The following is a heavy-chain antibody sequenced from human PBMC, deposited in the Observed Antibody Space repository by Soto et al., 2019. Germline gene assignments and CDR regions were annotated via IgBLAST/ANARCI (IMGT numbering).Heavy chain of an antibody. J-gene: IGHJ3*02. Sequence: HPGGSLRLSCAASGFTFSIYGMHWVRQAPGKGLEWVAVIWYDGSNKYYADSVKGRFTISRDNSKNTLYLQMNSLRAEDTAVYYCARDPPRRRSSQKAIAVAGRTTDAFDIWGQGTMVTVSS. V-gene: IGHV3-33*01. D-gene: IGHD6-19*01. CDR3: ARDPPRRRSSQKAIAVAGRTTDAFDI. CDR2: IWYDGSNK. CDR1: GFTFSIYG.